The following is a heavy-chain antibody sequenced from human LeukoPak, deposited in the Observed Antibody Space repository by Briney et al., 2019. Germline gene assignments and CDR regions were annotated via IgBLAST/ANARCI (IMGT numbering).Heavy chain of an antibody. CDR2: ISSSGGTI. Sequence: GGSRRLSCAASGFTFSSYEMNWVRQAPGKGLEWVSYISSSGGTIYYADSVKGRFTISRDNAKNSLYLQMNSLRAEDTAVYYCARETGYSYNTVDYWGQGTLVTVSS. CDR3: ARETGYSYNTVDY. V-gene: IGHV3-48*03. J-gene: IGHJ4*02. D-gene: IGHD5-18*01. CDR1: GFTFSSYE.